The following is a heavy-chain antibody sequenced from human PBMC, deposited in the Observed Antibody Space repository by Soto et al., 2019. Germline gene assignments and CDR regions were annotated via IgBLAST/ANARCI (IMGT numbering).Heavy chain of an antibody. V-gene: IGHV1-2*04. J-gene: IGHJ6*02. D-gene: IGHD2-15*01. CDR1: GYTFTGYY. CDR2: INPNSGGT. Sequence: ASVKVSCKASGYTFTGYYMHWVRQAPGQGLEWMGWINPNSGGTNYAQKFQGWVTMTRDTSISTAYMELSRLRSDDTAVYYCARDRGGPLVGRPVVAATRAHYGMDVWGQGTTVTVSS. CDR3: ARDRGGPLVGRPVVAATRAHYGMDV.